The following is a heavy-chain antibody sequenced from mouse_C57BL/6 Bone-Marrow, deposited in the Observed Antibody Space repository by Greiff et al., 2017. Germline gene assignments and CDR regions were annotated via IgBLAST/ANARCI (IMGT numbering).Heavy chain of an antibody. CDR2: IDPEDGGT. D-gene: IGHD2-4*01. CDR1: GFNIKDYY. J-gene: IGHJ2*01. Sequence: VQLHQSGAELVRPGASVKLSCTASGFNIKDYYMHWVKQRPEQGLEWIGRIDPEDGGTEYAPKFQGKATMTADTSSNTAYLQLSSLTSEDTAVYYCTTGGLRPGLIDYWGQGTTLTVSS. CDR3: TTGGLRPGLIDY. V-gene: IGHV14-1*01.